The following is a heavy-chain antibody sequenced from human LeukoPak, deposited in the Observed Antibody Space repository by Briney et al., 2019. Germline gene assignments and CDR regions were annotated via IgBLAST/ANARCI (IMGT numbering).Heavy chain of an antibody. D-gene: IGHD4-17*01. CDR2: IKQDGSEK. Sequence: PGGSLRLSCAASGFTFSGYWMSWVRQAPGKGLEWVANIKQDGSEKSYGDSVEGRFTISRDNAKNSLYLQMNSLRAEDTAVYYCARTPYGDYLFDYWGQGTLVTVSS. V-gene: IGHV3-7*01. CDR3: ARTPYGDYLFDY. J-gene: IGHJ4*02. CDR1: GFTFSGYW.